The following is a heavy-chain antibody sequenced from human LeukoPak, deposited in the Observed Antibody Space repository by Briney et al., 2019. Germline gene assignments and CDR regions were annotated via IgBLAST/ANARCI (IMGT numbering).Heavy chain of an antibody. Sequence: SGGSLRLSCAASGFTFSTYGMHWVRQAPGKGLEWVAVISYDGSNEYYADSVKGRFTISRDNSKSTLYLQMSSLRAEDTAVYYCAKEFNRGLPDYWGQGTLVTVPS. V-gene: IGHV3-30*18. CDR1: GFTFSTYG. J-gene: IGHJ4*02. CDR2: ISYDGSNE. D-gene: IGHD2-21*01. CDR3: AKEFNRGLPDY.